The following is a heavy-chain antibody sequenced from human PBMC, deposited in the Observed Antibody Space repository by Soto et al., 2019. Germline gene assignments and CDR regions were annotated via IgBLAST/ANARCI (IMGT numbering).Heavy chain of an antibody. J-gene: IGHJ6*02. CDR1: GGTFRTYA. D-gene: IGHD6-19*01. CDR2: IIPIFGTV. Sequence: QVQLLQSGAEVKKPGSSVRVSCEASGGTFRTYAISWVRQAPGQGLEWMGEIIPIFGTVNYAQKFQGRVKITAEESTTTVYMDLRSLRSEDTAVYYCAKGAVAGTPTSYYYYGMDVWGQGTTVTVSS. CDR3: AKGAVAGTPTSYYYYGMDV. V-gene: IGHV1-69*12.